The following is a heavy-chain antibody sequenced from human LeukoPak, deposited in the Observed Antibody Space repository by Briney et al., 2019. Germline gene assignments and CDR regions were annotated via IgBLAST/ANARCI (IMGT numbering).Heavy chain of an antibody. Sequence: GGSLRLSCAASGFTFSSYGMHWVRQAPGKGLEWVAVISYDGSNKYYADSVKGRFTISRDNSKNTLYLQMNSLRAEDTAVYYCAKSPRDYYDSSGRYFDYWGQGTLVTVSS. CDR3: AKSPRDYYDSSGRYFDY. CDR2: ISYDGSNK. D-gene: IGHD3-22*01. CDR1: GFTFSSYG. V-gene: IGHV3-30*18. J-gene: IGHJ4*02.